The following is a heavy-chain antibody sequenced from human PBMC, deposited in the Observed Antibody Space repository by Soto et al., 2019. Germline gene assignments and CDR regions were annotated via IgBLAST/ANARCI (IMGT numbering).Heavy chain of an antibody. CDR2: ISAYNGNT. D-gene: IGHD6-13*01. CDR1: GYTFTSYG. J-gene: IGHJ3*02. V-gene: IGHV1-18*01. CDR3: ARSLWKQLDPDDAFDI. Sequence: QVQLVQSGAEVKKPGASVKVSCKASGYTFTSYGISWVRQAPGQGLEWMGWISAYNGNTNYAKKLQGRVTMTTDTSTSTAYMELRRLRSDDTAVYYCARSLWKQLDPDDAFDIWGQGTMVTVSS.